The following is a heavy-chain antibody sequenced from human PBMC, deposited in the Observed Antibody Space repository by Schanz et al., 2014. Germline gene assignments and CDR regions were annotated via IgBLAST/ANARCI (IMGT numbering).Heavy chain of an antibody. J-gene: IGHJ4*02. CDR1: GFTFSDYS. D-gene: IGHD6-19*01. V-gene: IGHV3-21*01. Sequence: EVHLVESGGGLVKPGGSLRLSCGASGFTFSDYSMNWVRQAPGKGLEWVSSISDSSSYIYYADSVKGRSTISRDNAKNSLYLQMSSLRAEDTAVYYCARDRVQYSSGWYSDSWGQGTLVTVSS. CDR2: ISDSSSYI. CDR3: ARDRVQYSSGWYSDS.